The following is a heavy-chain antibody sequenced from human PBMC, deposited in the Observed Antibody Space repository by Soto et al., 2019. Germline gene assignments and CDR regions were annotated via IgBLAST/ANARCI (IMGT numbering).Heavy chain of an antibody. CDR3: AGSGPLVGAVTTATLRRPRDY. D-gene: IGHD4-17*01. J-gene: IGHJ4*02. CDR1: GGSFSGYY. V-gene: IGHV4-34*01. CDR2: IHHSGST. Sequence: QVQLQQWGAGLLKPSETLSLTCAVYGGSFSGYYWSWIRQPPGKGLEWIGEIHHSGSTNYNPSLKSRVTISVDTSKNQFSLKLSSVTAADTAVYYCAGSGPLVGAVTTATLRRPRDYWGQGTLVTVSS.